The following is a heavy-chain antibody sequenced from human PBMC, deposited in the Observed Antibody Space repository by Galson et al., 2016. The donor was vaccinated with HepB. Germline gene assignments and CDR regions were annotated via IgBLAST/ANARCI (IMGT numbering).Heavy chain of an antibody. CDR1: GFTLSDNY. CDR3: PRIPHDSYHWYLDL. D-gene: IGHD3-10*01. Sequence: SLRLSCAVSGFTLSDNYMNWVRQAPGKGLAWVSVLYSGGSTYYADSVKGRFTISRDNSNTALSLQMNSLKPDDTAVYFCPRIPHDSYHWYLDLWGRGTLVTVAS. CDR2: LYSGGST. V-gene: IGHV3-53*05. J-gene: IGHJ2*01.